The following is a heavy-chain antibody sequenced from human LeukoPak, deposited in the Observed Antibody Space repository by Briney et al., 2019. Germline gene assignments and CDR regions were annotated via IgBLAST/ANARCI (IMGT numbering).Heavy chain of an antibody. V-gene: IGHV3-7*01. J-gene: IGHJ5*02. CDR1: GFTFDDYG. CDR2: IKQDGSEK. D-gene: IGHD6-13*01. Sequence: GGSLRLSCAASGFTFDDYGMSWVRQAPGKGLEWVANIKQDGSEKHYVDSVKGRFTISRDNAKNSLYLQMNTLRAEDTAVYYCARDYGSWSNWFDPWGQGTLVTVSS. CDR3: ARDYGSWSNWFDP.